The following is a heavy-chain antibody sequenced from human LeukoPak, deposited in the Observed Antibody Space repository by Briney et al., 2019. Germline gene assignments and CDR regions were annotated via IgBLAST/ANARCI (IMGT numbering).Heavy chain of an antibody. CDR3: AREYSAFDY. D-gene: IGHD6-13*01. V-gene: IGHV4-38-2*02. CDR1: GYSISSGYY. CDR2: IYHSGTT. J-gene: IGHJ4*02. Sequence: PSETLSLTCAVSGYSISSGYYWGWIRQPPGKGLEWIGYIYHSGTTYYNPSLKSRVTMSVDTSKNQFSLKLSSVTAADTAVYYCAREYSAFDYWGQGTLVTVSS.